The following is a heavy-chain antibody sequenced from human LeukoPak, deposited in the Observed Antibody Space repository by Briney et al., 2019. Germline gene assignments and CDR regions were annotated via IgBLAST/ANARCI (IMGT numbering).Heavy chain of an antibody. CDR1: GFTFSDYY. D-gene: IGHD2-2*01. CDR2: ISSSGSTI. Sequence: PGGSLRLSCAASGFTFSDYYMSWIRQAPGKGLEWVSYISSSGSTIYYADSVKGRFTISRDNAKNSLYLQMNSLRAEDTAVYYCAASLPNIVVVPAAKGPFGSWGQGTLVTVSS. CDR3: AASLPNIVVVPAAKGPFGS. V-gene: IGHV3-11*01. J-gene: IGHJ5*02.